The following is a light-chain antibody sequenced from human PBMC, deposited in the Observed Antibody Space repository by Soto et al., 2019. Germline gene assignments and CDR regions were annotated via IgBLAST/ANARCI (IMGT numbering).Light chain of an antibody. Sequence: EKVLTQSPGTLSLSPGERATLSCRXSQNVNTNYLAWYQFKPGQAPRIIIFGASARATGIPDRFSGSGSGTDFTLTISRLEPEDFAVYCCQRYDSSPWTFGPGTKVDIK. CDR1: QNVNTNY. J-gene: IGKJ1*01. V-gene: IGKV3-20*01. CDR3: QRYDSSPWT. CDR2: GAS.